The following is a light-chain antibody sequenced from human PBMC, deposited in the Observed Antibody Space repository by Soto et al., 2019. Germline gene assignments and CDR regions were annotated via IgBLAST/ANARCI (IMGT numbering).Light chain of an antibody. J-gene: IGKJ1*01. CDR3: QQYGNSPWT. CDR1: QTVLSN. CDR2: GAS. V-gene: IGKV3-20*01. Sequence: EIVLPQSPGTLSLSPGESSPLSCRASQTVLSNLAWYQQKPGQAPRLLIYGASTRATGIPDRFSGTGSGTDFTLTISRLEPEDFAVYYCQQYGNSPWTVGQGTKVDIK.